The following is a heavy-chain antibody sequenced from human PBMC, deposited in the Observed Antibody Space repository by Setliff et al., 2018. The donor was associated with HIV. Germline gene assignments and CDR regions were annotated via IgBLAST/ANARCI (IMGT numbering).Heavy chain of an antibody. D-gene: IGHD3-22*01. CDR1: GASFSNYH. J-gene: IGHJ6*03. CDR2: IYNTGST. CDR3: ARLTGIYYYDISHPTSGYYYYYMDV. V-gene: IGHV4-59*06. Sequence: SETLSLTCTVSGASFSNYHWTWIRQPAGKGLEWIGYIYNTGSTYHSPSLESRVTISIDTSKNQFSLKLSSVTAADTAVYYCARLTGIYYYDISHPTSGYYYYYMDVWGKGTTVTVSS.